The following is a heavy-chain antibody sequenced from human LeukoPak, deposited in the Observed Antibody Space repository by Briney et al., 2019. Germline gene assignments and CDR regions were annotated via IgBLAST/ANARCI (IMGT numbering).Heavy chain of an antibody. CDR3: AKDVSLHQQQCYSSALDV. D-gene: IGHD1/OR15-1a*01. V-gene: IGHV3-9*01. J-gene: IGHJ6*02. CDR1: GFTFDDCA. CDR2: INSNSDNL. Sequence: GRSLRLSCAASGFTFDDCAMHWVRQAPGKGLEWVSNINSNSDNLVHVDSVKGRFTISRDNAKSSLYLQMISLRTEDTAFFYCAKDVSLHQQQCYSSALDVWGLGTTVTVSS.